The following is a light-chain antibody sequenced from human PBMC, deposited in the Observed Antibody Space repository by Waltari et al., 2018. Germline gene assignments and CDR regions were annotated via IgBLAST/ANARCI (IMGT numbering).Light chain of an antibody. CDR1: QSVLHSSNNKNY. CDR2: WAS. CDR3: QQYYSTPPIT. V-gene: IGKV4-1*01. Sequence: DIVMTQSPDSLAVSLGERATINCKSSQSVLHSSNNKNYLAWYQQKPGQPPKLLIYWASTRESGVPDRFSGSGSGTDFTLTISSLQAEDVAVYYCQQYYSTPPITFGQGTRLEI. J-gene: IGKJ5*01.